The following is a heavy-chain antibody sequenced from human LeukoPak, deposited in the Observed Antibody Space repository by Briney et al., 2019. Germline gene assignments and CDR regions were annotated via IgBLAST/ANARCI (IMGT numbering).Heavy chain of an antibody. Sequence: GESLKISCKGSGYSFTSYWIGWVRQMPGKGLEWMGIIYPGDSDTRYSPSFQGQVTISADKSISTAYLQWSSLKASDTAMYYCASGYYYDSSGYYYDQIIFDYWGQGTLVTVSS. J-gene: IGHJ4*02. CDR3: ASGYYYDSSGYYYDQIIFDY. D-gene: IGHD3-22*01. CDR2: IYPGDSDT. V-gene: IGHV5-51*01. CDR1: GYSFTSYW.